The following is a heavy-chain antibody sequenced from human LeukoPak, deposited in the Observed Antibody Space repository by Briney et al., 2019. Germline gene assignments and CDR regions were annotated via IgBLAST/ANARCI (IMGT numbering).Heavy chain of an antibody. V-gene: IGHV7-4-1*02. Sequence: ASVKVSCKASGYTFTSYAMNWVRQAPGQGLEWMGWINTNTGNPTYAQGLTGRFVFSLDTSVTTTYLQINSLKADDTAVYYCATEGGVAGFDYWGQGTLVTVSS. D-gene: IGHD6-19*01. CDR2: INTNTGNP. CDR3: ATEGGVAGFDY. J-gene: IGHJ4*02. CDR1: GYTFTSYA.